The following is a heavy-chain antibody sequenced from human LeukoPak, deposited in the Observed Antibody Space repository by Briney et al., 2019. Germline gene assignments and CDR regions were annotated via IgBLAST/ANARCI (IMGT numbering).Heavy chain of an antibody. J-gene: IGHJ3*02. CDR3: AREYSSSSGRRAFDI. D-gene: IGHD6-6*01. V-gene: IGHV4-59*08. CDR2: IYYSGST. Sequence: PSETLSLTCTVSGGSISGYYWSWIRQPPGMGLEWIGYIYYSGSTNYNPSLKSRLTISIDTSENQFSLKLSSVTAADTAVYYCAREYSSSSGRRAFDIWGQGTMVTVSS. CDR1: GGSISGYY.